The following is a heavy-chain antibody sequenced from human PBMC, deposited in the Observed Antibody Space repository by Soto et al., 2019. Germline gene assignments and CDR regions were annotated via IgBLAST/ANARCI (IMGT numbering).Heavy chain of an antibody. CDR3: ARPHPGQAQLEF. J-gene: IGHJ4*02. CDR2: VSAYNGNT. D-gene: IGHD6-6*01. V-gene: IGHV1-18*04. Sequence: QVQLVQSGAEVKKPGASVKISCKASGYTFTDYAVSWVRQAPGQGLEWMGWVSAYNGNTIYAQNLRDRVTMTTDTSTSTAYMELRSLTSDDTAVYYCARPHPGQAQLEFWGPGTLVSVSP. CDR1: GYTFTDYA.